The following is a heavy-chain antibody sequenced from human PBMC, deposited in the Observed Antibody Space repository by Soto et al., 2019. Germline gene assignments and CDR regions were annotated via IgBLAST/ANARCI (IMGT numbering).Heavy chain of an antibody. CDR1: GFTFSSYA. V-gene: IGHV3-23*01. D-gene: IGHD2-8*01. Sequence: GGSLRLSCAASGFTFSSYAMSWVRQAPGKGLEWVSAISGSGGSTYYADSVKGRFTISRDNSKNTLYLQMNSLRAEDTAVYYCAKDRTVLMVSAHDYYFDYWGQGTLVTVSS. CDR2: ISGSGGST. J-gene: IGHJ4*02. CDR3: AKDRTVLMVSAHDYYFDY.